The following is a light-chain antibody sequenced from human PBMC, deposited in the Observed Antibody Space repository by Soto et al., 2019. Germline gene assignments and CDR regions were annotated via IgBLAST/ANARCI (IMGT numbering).Light chain of an antibody. CDR2: GAS. Sequence: EIVMTQSPATLSVSPGERATLSCSASQSVSSSYLAWYQQKPGQAPRLLIYGASSRATGIPDRFSGSGSGTDFTLTISCLQSEDFATYYCQQYYSYSWTFGQGTKVDIK. CDR1: QSVSSSY. CDR3: QQYYSYSWT. V-gene: IGKV3D-15*01. J-gene: IGKJ1*01.